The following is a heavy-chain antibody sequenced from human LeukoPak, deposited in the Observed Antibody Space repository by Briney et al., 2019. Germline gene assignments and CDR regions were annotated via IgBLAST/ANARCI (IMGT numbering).Heavy chain of an antibody. CDR1: GYSFTAYY. CDR2: INPNSGGT. Sequence: ASVKVSCKASGYSFTAYYMHWVRQAPGQGLEWMGWINPNSGGTNYAQKFQGRVTMTRDTSISTAYMELSRLRSDDTAVYYCARDPSRLGPGNYFDYWGQGALVTVSS. D-gene: IGHD6-19*01. CDR3: ARDPSRLGPGNYFDY. V-gene: IGHV1-2*02. J-gene: IGHJ4*02.